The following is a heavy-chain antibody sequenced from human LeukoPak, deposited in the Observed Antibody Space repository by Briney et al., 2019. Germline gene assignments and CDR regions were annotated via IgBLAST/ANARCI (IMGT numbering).Heavy chain of an antibody. D-gene: IGHD2-15*01. V-gene: IGHV1-69*05. CDR2: IIPIFGTA. CDR3: ARVSCSGGSCYSLSDYYYYMDV. CDR1: GGTFSSYA. J-gene: IGHJ6*03. Sequence: SVKVSCKASGGTFSSYAISWVRQAPGQGLEWMGGIIPIFGTANYAQKFQGRVTITTDESTSTAYMELSSLRSEDTAVYYCARVSCSGGSCYSLSDYYYYMDVWGKGTTVTVSS.